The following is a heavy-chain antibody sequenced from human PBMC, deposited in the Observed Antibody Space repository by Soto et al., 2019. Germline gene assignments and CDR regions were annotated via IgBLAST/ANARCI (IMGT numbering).Heavy chain of an antibody. J-gene: IGHJ4*02. V-gene: IGHV4-30-4*01. CDR3: ARASTIFGVIGDY. D-gene: IGHD3-3*01. Sequence: PSETLSLTCTVSGGSISSGDYYWSWIRQPPGKGLEWIGYIYYSGSTYYNPSLKSRVTISVDTSKNQFSLKLSSVTAADTAVYYCARASTIFGVIGDYWGQGTLVTVSS. CDR2: IYYSGST. CDR1: GGSISSGDYY.